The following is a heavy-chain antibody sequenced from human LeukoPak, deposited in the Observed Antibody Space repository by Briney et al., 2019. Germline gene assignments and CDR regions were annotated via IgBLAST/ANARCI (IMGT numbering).Heavy chain of an antibody. CDR3: VKDPYAVVHY. Sequence: GGSLRLSCSASGFTFSSYAMHRVRQAPGKGLEYVSAISSNGGGTYYADSVKGRFTISRDNSKNTLYLQMSSLRGEDTAVYYCVKDPYAVVHYWGQGTLVTISS. V-gene: IGHV3-64D*06. CDR1: GFTFSSYA. J-gene: IGHJ4*02. CDR2: ISSNGGGT. D-gene: IGHD6-19*01.